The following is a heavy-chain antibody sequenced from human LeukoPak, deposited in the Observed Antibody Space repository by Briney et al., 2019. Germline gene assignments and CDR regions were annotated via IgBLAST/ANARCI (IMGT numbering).Heavy chain of an antibody. CDR3: ARARYYYYYMDV. V-gene: IGHV1-46*01. Sequence: ASVKVSCKASGYTFTSYYMHWVRQAPGQGLEWMGIINPSGGSTSYAQKFQGRVTMTRDMSTSTVYMELSSLRSEDTAVYYCARARYYYYYMDVWGKGTTVTISS. CDR2: INPSGGST. CDR1: GYTFTSYY. J-gene: IGHJ6*03.